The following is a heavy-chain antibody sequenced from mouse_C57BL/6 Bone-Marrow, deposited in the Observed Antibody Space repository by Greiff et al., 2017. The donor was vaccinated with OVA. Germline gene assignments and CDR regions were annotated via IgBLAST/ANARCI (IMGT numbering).Heavy chain of an antibody. CDR3: ARCLYGNYPYYFDY. Sequence: EVKLVESEGGLVQPGSSMKLSCTASGFTFSDYYMAWVRQVPEKGLEWVANINYDGSSTYYLDSLKSRFIISRDNEKNILYLQMSSLKSEDTATYYCARCLYGNYPYYFDYWGQGTTLTVSS. CDR2: INYDGSST. CDR1: GFTFSDYY. J-gene: IGHJ2*01. V-gene: IGHV5-16*01. D-gene: IGHD2-1*01.